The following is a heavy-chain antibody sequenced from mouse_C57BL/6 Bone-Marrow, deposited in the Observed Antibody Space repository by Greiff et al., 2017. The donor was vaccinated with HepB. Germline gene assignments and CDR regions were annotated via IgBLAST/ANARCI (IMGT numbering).Heavy chain of an antibody. CDR3: TAFTTVVAYYFDY. Sequence: VQLQQSGAELVRPGASVKLSCTASGFNIKDYYMHWVKQRPEQGLEWIGRIDPEDGDTEYAPKFQGKATMTADTSTNTAYLQLSRLTSEDTAVYYCTAFTTVVAYYFDYWGQGTTLTVSS. V-gene: IGHV14-1*01. J-gene: IGHJ2*01. CDR2: IDPEDGDT. D-gene: IGHD1-1*01. CDR1: GFNIKDYY.